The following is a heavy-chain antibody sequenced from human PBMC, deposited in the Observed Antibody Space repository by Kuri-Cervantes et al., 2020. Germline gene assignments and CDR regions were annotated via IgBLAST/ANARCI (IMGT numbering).Heavy chain of an antibody. CDR1: GFTFSSYA. Sequence: GGSLRLSCAASGFTFSSYAMSWVRQAPGKGLEWVSAISGSGGSTYYADSVKGRFTISRDNSKNTLYLQMNSLRAEDTALYYCAKGRNSGYGFDAFDIWGQGTMVTVSS. CDR2: ISGSGGST. D-gene: IGHD5-12*01. J-gene: IGHJ3*02. CDR3: AKGRNSGYGFDAFDI. V-gene: IGHV3-23*01.